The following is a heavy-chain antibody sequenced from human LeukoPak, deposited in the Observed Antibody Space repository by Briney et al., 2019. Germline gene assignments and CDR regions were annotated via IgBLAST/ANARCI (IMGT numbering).Heavy chain of an antibody. CDR2: IYYSGRST. CDR3: GRQPEGVNWFEP. Sequence: SETLSLTCTVSGGSITSYFWTWIRQPPGKGLEWIGYIYYSGRSTNFNPSLKSRVTMAIDTSKNQFSLKLSSVTAADTAVYYCGRQPEGVNWFEPWGQGTLVTVSS. CDR1: GGSITSYF. D-gene: IGHD2-2*01. V-gene: IGHV4-59*08. J-gene: IGHJ5*02.